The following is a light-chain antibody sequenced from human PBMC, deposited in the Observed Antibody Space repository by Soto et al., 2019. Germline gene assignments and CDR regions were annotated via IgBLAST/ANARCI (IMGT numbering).Light chain of an antibody. CDR1: QSVSSNN. CDR2: GAS. V-gene: IGKV3-20*01. J-gene: IGKJ2*01. Sequence: EIVLTQSPGTLSLSPGERATLSCRASQSVSSNNLAWYQQKPGQAPRLIIYGASSRAAVIPDRFSGSASGTYFTLTSSRLEPEDFAVYYCQHSGSQSTFGQGTKLEIK. CDR3: QHSGSQST.